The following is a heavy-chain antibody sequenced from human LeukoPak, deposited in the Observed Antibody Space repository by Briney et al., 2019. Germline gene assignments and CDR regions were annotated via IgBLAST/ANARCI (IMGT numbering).Heavy chain of an antibody. V-gene: IGHV1-18*01. J-gene: IGHJ4*02. D-gene: IGHD6-13*01. CDR2: ISAYNGNT. Sequence: ASVKVSCKASGYTFTSYGISWVRQAPGQGLEWMGWISAYNGNTNYAQKLQGRVTMTTDTSTSTAYMELRSLRSDDTAVYYCARVTDSSWYLYYFDDWGQGTLVTVSS. CDR1: GYTFTSYG. CDR3: ARVTDSSWYLYYFDD.